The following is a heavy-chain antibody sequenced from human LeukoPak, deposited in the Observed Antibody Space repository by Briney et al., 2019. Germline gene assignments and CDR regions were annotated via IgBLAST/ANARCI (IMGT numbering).Heavy chain of an antibody. CDR2: INHSGST. J-gene: IGHJ4*02. CDR1: GGSFSSYY. V-gene: IGHV4-34*01. CDR3: ARGPSSGWYKIYFDY. Sequence: SETLSLTCAVYGGSFSSYYWSWIRQPPGKGLEWIGEINHSGSTNYNPSLKSRVTISVDTSKNQFSLKLSSVTAADTAVYYCARGPSSGWYKIYFDYWGQGTLVTVSS. D-gene: IGHD6-19*01.